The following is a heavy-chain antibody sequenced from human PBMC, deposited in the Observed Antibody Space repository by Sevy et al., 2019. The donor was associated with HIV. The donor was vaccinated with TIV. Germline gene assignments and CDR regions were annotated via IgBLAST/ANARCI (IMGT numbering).Heavy chain of an antibody. V-gene: IGHV3-48*02. CDR3: ARDDYSGIYDGGLDY. CDR2: ISSSSSTI. J-gene: IGHJ4*02. Sequence: GGSLRLSCAASGFTFSSYSMNWVRQAPGKGLEWVSYISSSSSTIYYADSVKGRFTISRDNAKNSLYLQMNSLRDEDTAVYYCARDDYSGIYDGGLDYWGQGTLVTVSS. CDR1: GFTFSSYS. D-gene: IGHD1-26*01.